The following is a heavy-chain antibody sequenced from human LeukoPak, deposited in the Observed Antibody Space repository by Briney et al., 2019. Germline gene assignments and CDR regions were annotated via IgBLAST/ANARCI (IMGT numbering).Heavy chain of an antibody. CDR3: AREHSSSSGKVFDY. J-gene: IGHJ4*02. CDR2: INPNSGGT. CDR1: GYTFPGYY. Sequence: ASVKVSCKASGYTFPGYYMHWVRQAPAQGLEWMGWINPNSGGTNYAQKFQGRVTMTRDTSISTAYMELSRLRSDDTAVYYCAREHSSSSGKVFDYWGQGTLVTVSS. V-gene: IGHV1-2*02. D-gene: IGHD6-6*01.